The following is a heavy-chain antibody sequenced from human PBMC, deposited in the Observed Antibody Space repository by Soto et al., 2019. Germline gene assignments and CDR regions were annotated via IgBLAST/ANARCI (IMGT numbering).Heavy chain of an antibody. Sequence: EVQLVESGGGLVQPGGSLRLSCAASGFTLSSYDMHWVRQATGKGLEWVSAIGTAGDTYYPGSVKGRFTISRENAKNSLYLQMNSLRAGDTAVYYCARALPTVTNYYYYYMDVWGKGTTVTVSS. CDR1: GFTLSSYD. CDR3: ARALPTVTNYYYYYMDV. D-gene: IGHD4-4*01. V-gene: IGHV3-13*01. CDR2: IGTAGDT. J-gene: IGHJ6*03.